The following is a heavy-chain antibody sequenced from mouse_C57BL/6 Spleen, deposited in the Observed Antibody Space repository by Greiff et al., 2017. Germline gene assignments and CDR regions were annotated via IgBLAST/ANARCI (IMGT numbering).Heavy chain of an antibody. CDR2: INPSNGGT. CDR3: ARSNYDGSSHWYFDV. D-gene: IGHD1-1*01. CDR1: GYTFTSYW. J-gene: IGHJ1*03. V-gene: IGHV1-53*01. Sequence: QVQLQQPGTELVKPGASVKLSCKASGYTFTSYWMHWVKQRPGKGLEWIGNINPSNGGTNYNEKFKSKATLTVDKSSSTAYMQLSSLTSEDSAVYYCARSNYDGSSHWYFDVWGTGTTVTVSS.